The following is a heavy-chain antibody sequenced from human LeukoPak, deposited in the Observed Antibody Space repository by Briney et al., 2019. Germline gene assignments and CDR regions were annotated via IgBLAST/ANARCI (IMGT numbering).Heavy chain of an antibody. J-gene: IGHJ3*02. CDR1: GFTVSSNY. Sequence: GGSLRLSCAASGFTVSSNYMSWVRQAPGKGLEWVSVIYSGGSTYYADCVKGRFTISRDNSKNTLYLQMNSLRAEDTAVYYCARDREIDAFDIWGQGTMVTVSS. CDR3: ARDREIDAFDI. CDR2: IYSGGST. V-gene: IGHV3-53*01.